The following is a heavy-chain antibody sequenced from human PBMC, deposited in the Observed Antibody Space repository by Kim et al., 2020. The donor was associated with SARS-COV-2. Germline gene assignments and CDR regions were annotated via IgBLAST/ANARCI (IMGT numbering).Heavy chain of an antibody. CDR3: ATDLAQWLASRYFYGMDV. CDR2: ISYDGSNK. J-gene: IGHJ6*02. Sequence: GGSLRLSCAASGFTFRNYALHWVRQAPGKGLEWVAVISYDGSNKYYADSVQGRFTISRDNSKDTLYLHMNSLRIDDTALYYYATDLAQWLASRYFYGMDVWGQGTTVTVSS. CDR1: GFTFRNYA. D-gene: IGHD6-19*01. V-gene: IGHV3-30*04.